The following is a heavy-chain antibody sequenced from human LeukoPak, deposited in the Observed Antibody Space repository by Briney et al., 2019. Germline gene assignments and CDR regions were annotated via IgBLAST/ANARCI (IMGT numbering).Heavy chain of an antibody. CDR2: ISAYNGNT. Sequence: ASVKVSCKASGYTFTSYGISWVRQAPGQGLEWMGWISAYNGNTNYAQKLQGRVTMTTDTSTSTAYMELRSLRSDDTAVYYCARANYDSSGYSPVMVDYWGQGTLVTVSS. V-gene: IGHV1-18*01. J-gene: IGHJ4*02. CDR1: GYTFTSYG. D-gene: IGHD3-22*01. CDR3: ARANYDSSGYSPVMVDY.